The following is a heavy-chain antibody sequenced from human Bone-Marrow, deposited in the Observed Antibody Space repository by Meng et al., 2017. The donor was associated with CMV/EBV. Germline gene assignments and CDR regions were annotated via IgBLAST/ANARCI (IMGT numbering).Heavy chain of an antibody. CDR3: ARLNYYGSGSYSYPHYYYGMAV. CDR1: GGPISSSSYY. J-gene: IGHJ6*02. Sequence: SETLSLTCPVSGGPISSSSYYWGWIRQPPGKGLEWIGSIYYSGSTNYNPSLKSRVTIAVDTSKNQFSLKLISVIAADTAVYYCARLNYYGSGSYSYPHYYYGMAVWARGNTVTGSS. D-gene: IGHD3-10*01. V-gene: IGHV4-39*07. CDR2: IYYSGST.